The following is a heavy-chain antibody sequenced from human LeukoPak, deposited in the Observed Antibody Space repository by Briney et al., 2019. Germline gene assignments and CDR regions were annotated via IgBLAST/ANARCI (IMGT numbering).Heavy chain of an antibody. CDR3: ARVVQPGWFDR. J-gene: IGHJ5*02. CDR1: GGSISSYY. V-gene: IGHV4-59*01. Sequence: SETLSLTSTVCGGSISSYYWRWIRQPPGKGREGVGYIYYSGSTNYNPSLKSRVTISVDPSKIQFSVKRSYVCAGDTVVYYCARVVQPGWFDRWGEGTLVTVSS. CDR2: IYYSGST. D-gene: IGHD2-21*01.